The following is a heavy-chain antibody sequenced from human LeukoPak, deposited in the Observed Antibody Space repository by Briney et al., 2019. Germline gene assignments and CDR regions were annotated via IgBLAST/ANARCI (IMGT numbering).Heavy chain of an antibody. J-gene: IGHJ5*02. V-gene: IGHV3-74*01. CDR3: AKSNWFDP. Sequence: PGGPVRLSCVAAGFTLSSFWVHWVRQAPEKGLMWVSRIDTTATRTYYADSVKGRFTIYRHNAKNTLYLPMNSLGADDTAVYYCAKSNWFDPWGQGTLVTVSS. CDR1: GFTLSSFW. CDR2: IDTTATRT.